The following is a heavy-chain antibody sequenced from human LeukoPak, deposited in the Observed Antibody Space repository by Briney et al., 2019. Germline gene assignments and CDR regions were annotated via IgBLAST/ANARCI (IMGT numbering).Heavy chain of an antibody. CDR2: MNPKRGNT. CDR3: ARFRGCSGGSCPVYYYYYMDV. J-gene: IGHJ6*03. D-gene: IGHD2-15*01. Sequence: ASVKVSCKASGYTFTSYDINWVRQAAGQGLEWMGWMNPKRGNTDYAQKFQGRVTMTRNTSISTPYMELSSLRSEDTAVYYCARFRGCSGGSCPVYYYYYMDVGGKGTTVTVS. V-gene: IGHV1-8*01. CDR1: GYTFTSYD.